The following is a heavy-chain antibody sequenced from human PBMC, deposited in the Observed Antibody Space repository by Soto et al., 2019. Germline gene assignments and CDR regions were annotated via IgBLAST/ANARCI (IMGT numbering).Heavy chain of an antibody. D-gene: IGHD2-15*01. J-gene: IGHJ4*02. CDR2: INHSGST. Sequence: SETLSLTCAVYGGSFSGYYWSWIRQPPGKGLEWFGEINHSGSTNYNPSLKSRVTISVDTSKNQFSLKLSSVTAADTAVYYCARGRRPSRRGYCSGGSCYSVLESFDYWGQGTLVTVSS. V-gene: IGHV4-34*01. CDR3: ARGRRPSRRGYCSGGSCYSVLESFDY. CDR1: GGSFSGYY.